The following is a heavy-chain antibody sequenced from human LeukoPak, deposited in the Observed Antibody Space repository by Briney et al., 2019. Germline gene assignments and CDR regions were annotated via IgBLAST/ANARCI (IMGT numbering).Heavy chain of an antibody. CDR2: ISSSSSTI. J-gene: IGHJ4*02. D-gene: IGHD2-2*01. CDR1: GFTFSIYS. CDR3: AREPYCSSTSCYLPIDY. V-gene: IGHV3-48*01. Sequence: PGGSLRLSCAASGFTFSIYSMNWVRRAPGKGLEWVSYISSSSSTIYYADSVKGRFTISRDNAKNSLYLQMNSLRAEDTAVYYCAREPYCSSTSCYLPIDYWGQGTLVTASS.